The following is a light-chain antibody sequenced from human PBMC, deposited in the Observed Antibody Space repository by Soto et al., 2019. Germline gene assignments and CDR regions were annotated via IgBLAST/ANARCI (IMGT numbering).Light chain of an antibody. V-gene: IGKV3-15*01. CDR2: SAS. Sequence: IVITQSRPTLSVSPGERGTLSCRASRSISTNVAWYQHKSGQAPRLLIYSASTRATGIPTRFSGSGSGTEFTLTISSLEPEDFAVYYCQQRSDWLPITVGQGTRLEIK. J-gene: IGKJ5*01. CDR3: QQRSDWLPIT. CDR1: RSISTN.